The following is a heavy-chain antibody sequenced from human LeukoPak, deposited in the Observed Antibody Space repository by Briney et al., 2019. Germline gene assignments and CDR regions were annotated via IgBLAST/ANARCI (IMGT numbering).Heavy chain of an antibody. CDR2: INHSGST. V-gene: IGHV4-34*01. CDR1: GGSFSGYY. D-gene: IGHD2-8*01. CDR3: ARGLGRYCTNGVCYTGYFDL. J-gene: IGHJ2*01. Sequence: SETLSLTSAVYGGSFSGYYWSWIRQPPGKGLEWIGEINHSGSTNYNPSLKSRVTISVDTSKNQFSLKLSSVTAADTAVYYCARGLGRYCTNGVCYTGYFDLWVRGTLVTVSS.